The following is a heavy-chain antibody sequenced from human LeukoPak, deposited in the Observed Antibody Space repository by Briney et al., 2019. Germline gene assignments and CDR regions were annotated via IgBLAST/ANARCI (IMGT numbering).Heavy chain of an antibody. D-gene: IGHD1-26*01. V-gene: IGHV1-8*03. CDR3: ARSVGATPGDAFDI. J-gene: IGHJ3*02. CDR1: GYTFTSYD. Sequence: ASVKVSCKASGYTFTSYDINWVRQATGQGLEWMGWMNPNSGNTGYAQKFQGRVTITRNTSISTAYMELSSLRSEDTAVYYCARSVGATPGDAFDIWGQGTMVTVSS. CDR2: MNPNSGNT.